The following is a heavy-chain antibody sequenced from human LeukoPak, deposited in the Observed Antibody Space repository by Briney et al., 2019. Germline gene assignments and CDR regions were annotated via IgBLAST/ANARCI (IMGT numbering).Heavy chain of an antibody. J-gene: IGHJ4*02. Sequence: SVKVSCKASGYTFTGWYMHVVRQAPGQGLEWMGWMNPNSGGTNYAQKFQGRVTMTRDPSISAAYMELSRLRSDDTAVYYCAREAVVAATFDYWGQGTLVTVSS. CDR3: AREAVVAATFDY. D-gene: IGHD2-15*01. CDR1: GYTFTGWY. V-gene: IGHV1-2*02. CDR2: MNPNSGGT.